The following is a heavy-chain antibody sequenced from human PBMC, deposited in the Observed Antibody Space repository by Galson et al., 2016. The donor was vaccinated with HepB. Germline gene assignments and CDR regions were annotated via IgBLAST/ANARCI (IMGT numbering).Heavy chain of an antibody. CDR3: ARAWIHLYDLDY. Sequence: SLRLSCAASGFTFTSYAMSWVRQAPGKGLEWVSGITGSGAGTYYADSVKGRFTISRDNSKNTPYLQMNSLRAEDTAVYYCARAWIHLYDLDYWGQGALVTVSS. V-gene: IGHV3-23*01. D-gene: IGHD5-18*01. CDR1: GFTFTSYA. J-gene: IGHJ4*02. CDR2: ITGSGAGT.